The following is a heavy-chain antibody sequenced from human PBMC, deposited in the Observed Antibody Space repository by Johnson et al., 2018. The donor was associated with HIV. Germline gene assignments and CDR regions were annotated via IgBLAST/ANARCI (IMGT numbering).Heavy chain of an antibody. D-gene: IGHD5-18*01. CDR3: ARVEQQLWLRGAFDI. J-gene: IGHJ3*02. Sequence: QVQLVESGGGVVQPGRSLRLSCAASGFTFSSYAMHWVRQAPGKGLEWVAVLYSGDTTYYADSVKGRFTISRDNSKNTLYLQMNSLRAEDTAVYYCARVEQQLWLRGAFDIWGQGTMVTVSS. V-gene: IGHV3-30*04. CDR1: GFTFSSYA. CDR2: LYSGDTT.